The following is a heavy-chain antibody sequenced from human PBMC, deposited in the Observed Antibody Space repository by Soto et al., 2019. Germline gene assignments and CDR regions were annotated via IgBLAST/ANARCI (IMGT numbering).Heavy chain of an antibody. V-gene: IGHV4-59*01. D-gene: IGHD3-10*01. J-gene: IGHJ5*02. CDR2: IYYSGST. Sequence: PSETLSLTCTVSGGSISSYYWSWIRQPPGKGLEWIGYIYYSGSTNYNPSLKSRVTISVDTSKNQFSLKLSSVTAADTAVYYCARELYYYGSGSYYMHCFDTWGQGTLVTVSS. CDR3: ARELYYYGSGSYYMHCFDT. CDR1: GGSISSYY.